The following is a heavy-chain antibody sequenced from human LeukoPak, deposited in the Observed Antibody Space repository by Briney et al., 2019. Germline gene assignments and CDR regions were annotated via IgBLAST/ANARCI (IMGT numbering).Heavy chain of an antibody. Sequence: ASVKVSCKASGHTFTSYGISWVRQAPGQGLEWMGWISAYNGNTNYAQKLQGRVTMTTDTSTTTAYMELRSLRSDDTAVYYCARFEKQQPLGYYYYYGMNVWGKGTTVTVSS. CDR2: ISAYNGNT. V-gene: IGHV1-18*04. CDR3: ARFEKQQPLGYYYYYGMNV. CDR1: GHTFTSYG. D-gene: IGHD6-13*01. J-gene: IGHJ6*04.